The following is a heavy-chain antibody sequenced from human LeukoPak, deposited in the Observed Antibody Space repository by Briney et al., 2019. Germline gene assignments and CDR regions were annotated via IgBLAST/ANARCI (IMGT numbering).Heavy chain of an antibody. J-gene: IGHJ3*02. V-gene: IGHV1-69*01. CDR1: GGTFSSYA. CDR2: IIPIFGTA. CDR3: ARGDTSIVGAINNAFDI. Sequence: EASVNVSCKASGGTFSSYAISWVRQAPGQGLEWMGGIIPIFGTANHAQKFQGRVTITADESTSTAYMELSSLRSEDTAVYYCARGDTSIVGAINNAFDIWGQGTMVSVSS. D-gene: IGHD1-26*01.